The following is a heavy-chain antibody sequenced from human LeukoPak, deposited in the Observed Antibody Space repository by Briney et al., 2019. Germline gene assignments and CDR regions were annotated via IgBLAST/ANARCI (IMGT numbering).Heavy chain of an antibody. J-gene: IGHJ4*02. D-gene: IGHD4-17*01. CDR1: GFIFSSYG. CDR3: ARATTVTEYFDY. Sequence: GRSLRLSCAASGFIFSSYGMHWVRQAPGKGLEWVAVIWYDGSNKYYADSVKGRFTISRDNSKNTLYLQMNSLRAEDTAVYYCARATTVTEYFDYWGQGTLVTVSS. CDR2: IWYDGSNK. V-gene: IGHV3-33*01.